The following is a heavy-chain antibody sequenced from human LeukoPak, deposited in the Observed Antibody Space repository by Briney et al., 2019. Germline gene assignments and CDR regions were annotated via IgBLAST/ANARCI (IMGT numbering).Heavy chain of an antibody. CDR1: GGSVSSSSYY. V-gene: IGHV4-39*07. J-gene: IGHJ4*02. D-gene: IGHD1-20*01. CDR3: ARGGITGTTY. CDR2: IYYSGST. Sequence: SETLSLTCTVSGGSVSSSSYYWGWIRQPPGKGLEWIGSIYYSGSTYYNPSLKSRVTISVDTSKNQFSQKLSSVTAADTAVYYCARGGITGTTYWGQGTLVTVSS.